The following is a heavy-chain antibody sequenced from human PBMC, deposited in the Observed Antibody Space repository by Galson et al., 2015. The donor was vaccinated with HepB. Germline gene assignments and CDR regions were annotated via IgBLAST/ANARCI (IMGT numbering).Heavy chain of an antibody. J-gene: IGHJ4*02. CDR1: GFSLSTSGVG. V-gene: IGHV2-5*02. CDR3: AHMLSLHWAVGYFDY. Sequence: PALVKPTQTLTLTCTFSGFSLSTSGVGVGWIRQPPGKALEWLALIYWDDDKRYSPSLKSRLTITKDTSKNQVVLTMTNMDPVDTATYYCAHMLSLHWAVGYFDYWGQGTLVTVSS. D-gene: IGHD7-27*01. CDR2: IYWDDDK.